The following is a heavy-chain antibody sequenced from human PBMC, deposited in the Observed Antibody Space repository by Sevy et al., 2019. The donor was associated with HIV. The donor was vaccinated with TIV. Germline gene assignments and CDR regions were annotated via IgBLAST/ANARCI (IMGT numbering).Heavy chain of an antibody. Sequence: GGSLRLSCAASGFTFSEYGMHWVRQAPGKGLEWVAVISHDGRNNKYNADSVKDRFTISRDNSKNTLYLQMNSLRAEDTAIYYCARDRGEILSSAFNYWGQGTLVTVSS. V-gene: IGHV3-30*04. CDR3: ARDRGEILSSAFNY. D-gene: IGHD3-10*01. CDR2: ISHDGRNNK. CDR1: GFTFSEYG. J-gene: IGHJ4*02.